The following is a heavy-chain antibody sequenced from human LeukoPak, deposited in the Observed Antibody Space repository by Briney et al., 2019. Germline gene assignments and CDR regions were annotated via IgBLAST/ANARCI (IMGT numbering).Heavy chain of an antibody. CDR3: ARISSSNWYNERGAFDV. Sequence: SETLSLTCIVSGYSISSNYYWGWIRQPPGKGLEWIGSIYHSGSTYYNPSLKSRVTISVDTSKNQFSLKLRSVTAADTAVYYCARISSSNWYNERGAFDVWGQGTMVTVSS. CDR2: IYHSGST. V-gene: IGHV4-38-2*02. CDR1: GYSISSNYY. D-gene: IGHD6-13*01. J-gene: IGHJ3*01.